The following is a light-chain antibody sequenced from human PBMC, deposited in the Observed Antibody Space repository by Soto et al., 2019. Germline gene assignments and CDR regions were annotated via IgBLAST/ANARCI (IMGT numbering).Light chain of an antibody. V-gene: IGLV1-40*01. CDR2: GNS. Sequence: QSVLTQPPSVSGAPGQRVTISCTGSSSNIGAGYDVHWYQQLPGTAPKLLIYGNSNRPSGVPDRFSGSKSGTSASLAITGLQAEDEADYYCQSYDSSLSRLVFGGETKLTVL. J-gene: IGLJ2*01. CDR1: SSNIGAGYD. CDR3: QSYDSSLSRLV.